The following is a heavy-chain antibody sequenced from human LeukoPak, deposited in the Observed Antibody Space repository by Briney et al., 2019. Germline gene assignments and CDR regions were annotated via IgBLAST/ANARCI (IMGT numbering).Heavy chain of an antibody. CDR3: ARVLLWFGELLRDAFDI. J-gene: IGHJ3*02. V-gene: IGHV3-11*06. CDR1: GFTFSDYY. Sequence: GGSLRLSCAASGFTFSDYYMSWIRQAPGKGLEWVSYISSSSSYTNYADSVKGRFTISRDNAKNSLYLQMNSLRAEDTAVYYCARVLLWFGELLRDAFDIWGQGTMVTVSS. CDR2: ISSSSSYT. D-gene: IGHD3-10*01.